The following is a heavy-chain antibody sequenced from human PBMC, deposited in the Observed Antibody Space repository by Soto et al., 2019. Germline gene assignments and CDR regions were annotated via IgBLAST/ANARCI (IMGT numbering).Heavy chain of an antibody. D-gene: IGHD2-21*01. Sequence: QVQLVQSGAEVRKPGSSVKVSCEASGGSFISYIFTWVRQAPGQGLEWMGRSIPIQGRADYALKFQDRVTITEGRSTQTVYMQLRSLTAEDTALYYCAKSLVFVDHAYMYFWGKGTTVTVSS. CDR3: AKSLVFVDHAYMYF. J-gene: IGHJ6*03. V-gene: IGHV1-69*02. CDR1: GGSFISYI. CDR2: SIPIQGRA.